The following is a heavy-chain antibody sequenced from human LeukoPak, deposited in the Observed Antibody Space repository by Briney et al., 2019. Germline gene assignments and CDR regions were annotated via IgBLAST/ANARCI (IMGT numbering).Heavy chain of an antibody. D-gene: IGHD2-2*01. CDR3: ARTYCSSTSCYLVWSHYYYYYGMDV. CDR1: GYTFTSYD. CDR2: MNPNSGNT. Sequence: ASVKVSCKASGYTFTSYDINWARQATGQGLEWMGWMNPNSGNTGYAQKFQGRVTMTRNTSISTAYMELSSLRSEDTAVYYCARTYCSSTSCYLVWSHYYYYYGMDVWGQGTTVTVSS. J-gene: IGHJ6*02. V-gene: IGHV1-8*01.